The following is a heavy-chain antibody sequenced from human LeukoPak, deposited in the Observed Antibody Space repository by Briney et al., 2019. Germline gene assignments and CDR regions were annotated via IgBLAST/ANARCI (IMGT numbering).Heavy chain of an antibody. CDR1: GGSISSSSYY. Sequence: SETLSLTCTVSGGSISSSSYYWGWIRQPPGKGLEWIGSIYYSGSTYYNPSLKSRVTISVDTSKNQFSLKLSSVTAADTAVYYCARGATIFGVVIKNWFDPWGQGTLVTVSS. CDR2: IYYSGST. J-gene: IGHJ5*02. V-gene: IGHV4-39*07. D-gene: IGHD3-3*01. CDR3: ARGATIFGVVIKNWFDP.